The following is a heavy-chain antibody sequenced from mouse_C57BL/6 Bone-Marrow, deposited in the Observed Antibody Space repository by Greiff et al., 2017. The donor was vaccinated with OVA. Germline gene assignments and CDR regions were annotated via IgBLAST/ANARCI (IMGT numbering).Heavy chain of an antibody. V-gene: IGHV5-17*01. CDR2: ISSGSSTI. D-gene: IGHD1-1*01. Sequence: EVQGVESGGGLVKPGGSLKLSCAASGFTFSDYGMHWVRQAPEKGLEWVAYISSGSSTIYYADTVKGRFTISRDNAKNTLFLQMTSLRSEDTAMYYCANYYGSSLAYWGQGTLVTVSA. J-gene: IGHJ3*01. CDR3: ANYYGSSLAY. CDR1: GFTFSDYG.